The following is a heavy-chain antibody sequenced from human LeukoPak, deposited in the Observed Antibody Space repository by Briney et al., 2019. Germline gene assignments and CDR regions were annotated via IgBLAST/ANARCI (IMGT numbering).Heavy chain of an antibody. V-gene: IGHV3-20*01. D-gene: IGHD3-10*01. CDR1: GFTFSSYW. J-gene: IGHJ4*02. CDR2: INWKGGST. Sequence: GGSLRLSCAASGFTFSSYWMSWVRQAPGKGLEWVSGINWKGGSTGYADSVKGRFTISRDNAKNSLYLQMNSLRAEDTALYHCARNHGSSGSYSYWGQGTLVTVSS. CDR3: ARNHGSSGSYSY.